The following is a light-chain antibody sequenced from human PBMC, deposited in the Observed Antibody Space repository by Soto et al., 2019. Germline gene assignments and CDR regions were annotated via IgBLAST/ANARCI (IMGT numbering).Light chain of an antibody. J-gene: IGLJ1*01. CDR3: CSYAGSYTWV. V-gene: IGLV2-11*01. Sequence: QSALTQPRSVSGSPGQSVTISCTGTSSDVGAYKYVSWYQHYPGEAPKLMIYDVTQRPSGVPDRFSGTKSGNTASLTISGLQAEDEADYYCCSYAGSYTWVFGSGTKLTVL. CDR1: SSDVGAYKY. CDR2: DVT.